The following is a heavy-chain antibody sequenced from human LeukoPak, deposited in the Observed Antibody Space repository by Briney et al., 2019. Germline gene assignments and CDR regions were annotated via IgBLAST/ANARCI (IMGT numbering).Heavy chain of an antibody. CDR2: ISAYNGNT. CDR3: ARDPHKKEWLAPFDP. V-gene: IGHV1-18*01. D-gene: IGHD3-3*01. Sequence: ASVKVSCKVSGYTLTELSMHWVRQAPGQGLEWMGWISAYNGNTNYAQKLQGRVTMTTDTSTSTAYMELRSLRSDDTAVYYCARDPHKKEWLAPFDPWGQGTLVTVSS. CDR1: GYTLTELS. J-gene: IGHJ5*02.